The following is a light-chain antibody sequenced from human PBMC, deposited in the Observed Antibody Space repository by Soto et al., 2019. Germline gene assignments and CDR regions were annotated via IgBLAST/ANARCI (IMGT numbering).Light chain of an antibody. CDR3: QAWDSSTGV. V-gene: IGLV3-1*01. Sequence: SSELTQPPSVSVSPGQTASITCSGDKLGDKYACWYQQKPGQSPELVIYQDSKRPSGIPERFSGSNSGNTATLTISGTQAMDEADYYCQAWDSSTGVFGTGTKLTVL. CDR1: KLGDKY. J-gene: IGLJ1*01. CDR2: QDS.